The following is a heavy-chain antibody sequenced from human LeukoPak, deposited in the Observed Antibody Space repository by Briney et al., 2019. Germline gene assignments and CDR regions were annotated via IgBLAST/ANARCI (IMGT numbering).Heavy chain of an antibody. J-gene: IGHJ4*02. V-gene: IGHV3-13*01. CDR3: TRGGSSYGSGELVY. CDR1: GFTFSSYD. CDR2: IGTAGDT. Sequence: GGSLRLSGAASGFTFSSYDMHWVRQATGKGLEWVSAIGTAGDTYYPGSVKGRFTISRENAKNSLYLQMNSLRAGDTAVYYCTRGGSSYGSGELVYWGQGTLVTVSS. D-gene: IGHD3-10*01.